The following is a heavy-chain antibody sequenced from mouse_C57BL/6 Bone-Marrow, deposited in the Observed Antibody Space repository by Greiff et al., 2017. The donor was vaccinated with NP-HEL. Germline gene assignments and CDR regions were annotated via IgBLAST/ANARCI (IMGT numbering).Heavy chain of an antibody. Sequence: QVQLQQSDAELVKPGASVKISCKVSGYTFTDHTIHWMKQRPEQGLEWIGYLYPRDGSTMYNEKFKGKVILTADKSSSTAYMQLNSLTSEDSAVYFCAIIYYYGSSYVSWYFDVWGTGTTVTVAS. V-gene: IGHV1-78*01. D-gene: IGHD1-1*01. CDR2: LYPRDGST. CDR1: GYTFTDHT. J-gene: IGHJ1*03. CDR3: AIIYYYGSSYVSWYFDV.